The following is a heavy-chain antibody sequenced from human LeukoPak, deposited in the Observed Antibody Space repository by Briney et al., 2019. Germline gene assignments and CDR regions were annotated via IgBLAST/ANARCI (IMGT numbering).Heavy chain of an antibody. D-gene: IGHD2-2*01. CDR1: GFTFSSYS. J-gene: IGHJ3*02. Sequence: GGSLRLSCAASGFTFSSYSMNWVRQAPGKGLEWVSSISSSSSYIYYADSVKGRFTISRDNAKNSPYLQMNSLRAEDTAVYYCARDMRLRAFDIWGQGTMVTVSS. V-gene: IGHV3-21*01. CDR2: ISSSSSYI. CDR3: ARDMRLRAFDI.